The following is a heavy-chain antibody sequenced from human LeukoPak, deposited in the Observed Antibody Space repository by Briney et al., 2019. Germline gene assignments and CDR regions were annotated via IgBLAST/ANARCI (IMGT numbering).Heavy chain of an antibody. D-gene: IGHD3-22*01. CDR1: GFTFSSYW. CDR2: IKNDGSTT. J-gene: IGHJ4*02. CDR3: ARDWDSSADY. Sequence: GGPLRLSCAASGFTFSSYWMHWVRQGPGKGLVWVSRIKNDGSTTSYADSVKGRFTIFRDNDKNTLYLQMNTLRAEDTAVYYCARDWDSSADYWGQGTLVSVSS. V-gene: IGHV3-74*01.